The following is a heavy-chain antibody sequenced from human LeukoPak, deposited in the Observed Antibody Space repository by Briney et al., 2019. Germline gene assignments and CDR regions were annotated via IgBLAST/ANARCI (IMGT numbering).Heavy chain of an antibody. Sequence: SGTLSLTCAVSGGSISSSNWWSWVRQPPGKGLEWIGEIYHSGSTNYNPSLKSRVTISVDTSKNQFSLKLSSVTAADTAVYYCARDGREQQLAYYYGMDVWGQGTTVTVSS. CDR2: IYHSGST. CDR3: ARDGREQQLAYYYGMDV. J-gene: IGHJ6*02. CDR1: GGSISSSNW. D-gene: IGHD6-13*01. V-gene: IGHV4-4*02.